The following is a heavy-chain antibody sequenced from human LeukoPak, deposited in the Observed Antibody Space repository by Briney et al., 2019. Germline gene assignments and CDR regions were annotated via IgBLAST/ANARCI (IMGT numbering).Heavy chain of an antibody. D-gene: IGHD4-17*01. V-gene: IGHV3-30*18. J-gene: IGHJ6*02. CDR2: ISYDGSNK. Sequence: GRSLRLSCAASGFTFSSYGMHWVRQAPGKGLEWVAVISYDGSNKYYADSVKGRFTISRDNSKNTLYLQMNSLRAEDTAVYYCAKTVTTATLYYYGMDVWGQETTVTVSS. CDR3: AKTVTTATLYYYGMDV. CDR1: GFTFSSYG.